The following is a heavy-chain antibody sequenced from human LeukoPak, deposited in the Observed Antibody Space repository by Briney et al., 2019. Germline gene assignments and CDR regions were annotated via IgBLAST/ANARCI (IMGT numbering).Heavy chain of an antibody. J-gene: IGHJ4*02. CDR3: AKDLGYCSGGSCYLGYYFDY. V-gene: IGHV3-30*18. CDR1: GFTFSSYG. Sequence: GGSLRLSCAASGFTFSSYGMHWVRQAPGKGLEWVAVISYDGSNKYYADSVKGRFTISRDNSKNTLYLQMNSLRAEDTAVYYCAKDLGYCSGGSCYLGYYFDYWGQGTLVTVSS. D-gene: IGHD2-15*01. CDR2: ISYDGSNK.